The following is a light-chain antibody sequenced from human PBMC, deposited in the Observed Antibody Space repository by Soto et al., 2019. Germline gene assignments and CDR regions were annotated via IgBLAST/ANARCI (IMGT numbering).Light chain of an antibody. CDR2: GAS. CDR1: QSVTEN. J-gene: IGKJ2*01. Sequence: ETVMTQSPATLSVSPGERVTLSCRASQSVTENLAWYQQTPGQAPRLLIYGASTRASGIPARFSGSGSGTEFTLTISSLQSEDFAVYYCQQYNDWPPYTFGQGTKLEIK. CDR3: QQYNDWPPYT. V-gene: IGKV3-15*01.